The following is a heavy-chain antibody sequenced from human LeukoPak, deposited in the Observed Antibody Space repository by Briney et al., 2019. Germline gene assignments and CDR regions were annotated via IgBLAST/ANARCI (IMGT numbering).Heavy chain of an antibody. D-gene: IGHD4-23*01. Sequence: PGGSLRLSCVASGFTISGHAMSWVRQAPAKGLEWVSITFAGYSETYYADSVRGRFTISRDDSSNTLSLEMNRLRADDTGTYYCVKDFCRGGNCPFPFFDSWGQGTVVTVSS. V-gene: IGHV3-23*01. CDR1: GFTISGHA. CDR2: TFAGYSET. J-gene: IGHJ4*02. CDR3: VKDFCRGGNCPFPFFDS.